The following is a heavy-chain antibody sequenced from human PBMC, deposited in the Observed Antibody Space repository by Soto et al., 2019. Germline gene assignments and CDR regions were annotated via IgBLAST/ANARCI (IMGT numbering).Heavy chain of an antibody. J-gene: IGHJ6*02. Sequence: ASVKVSCKASGGTFRSYAISWVRQAPGQGLEWMGGIIPIFGTANYAQKFQGRVTITADESTSTAYMELSSLRSEDTAVYYCAMSSSWYLDYYYYYGMDVWGQGTTVNVSS. CDR3: AMSSSWYLDYYYYYGMDV. D-gene: IGHD6-13*01. V-gene: IGHV1-69*01. CDR2: IIPIFGTA. CDR1: GGTFRSYA.